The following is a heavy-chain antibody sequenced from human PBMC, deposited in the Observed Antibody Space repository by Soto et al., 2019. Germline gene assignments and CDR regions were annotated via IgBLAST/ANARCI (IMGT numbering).Heavy chain of an antibody. J-gene: IGHJ4*02. V-gene: IGHV1-69*06. CDR1: GVTFSSYA. D-gene: IGHD1-20*01. Sequence: QVQLVQSGAEVKKPGSSVKVSCKASGVTFSSYAISWVRQAPGQGLEWMGGIIPIFGTANYAQKFQGRVTITADKCTSTAYMELSSLRSEDTAVYYCARLQHITGFVPEFDYWGQGTLVTVSS. CDR3: ARLQHITGFVPEFDY. CDR2: IIPIFGTA.